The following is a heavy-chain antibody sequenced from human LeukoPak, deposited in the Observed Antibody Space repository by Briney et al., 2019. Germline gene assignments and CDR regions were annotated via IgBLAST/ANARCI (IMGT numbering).Heavy chain of an antibody. CDR2: IKKDGSEK. V-gene: IGHV3-7*01. CDR1: GFTFSDYW. J-gene: IGHJ4*02. D-gene: IGHD3-16*01. CDR3: TRELWPGDF. Sequence: GGSLRLSCAASGFTFSDYWMGWVRQAPGKGLEWVANIKKDGSEKNYVDSVKGRFTISRDNARNSLYLKMNNLRVEDTAVYYCTRELWPGDFWGQGTLVTVSS.